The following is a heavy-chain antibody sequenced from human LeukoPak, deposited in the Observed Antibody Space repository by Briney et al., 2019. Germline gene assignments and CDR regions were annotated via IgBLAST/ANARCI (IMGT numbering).Heavy chain of an antibody. CDR2: IIPIFGTA. CDR1: GGTFSSYA. D-gene: IGHD6-19*01. CDR3: ARGGMGYSSGQYYFDY. V-gene: IGHV1-69*05. J-gene: IGHJ4*02. Sequence: SVKVSCKASGGTFSSYAISWVRQAPGQGLEWMGGIIPIFGTANYAQKFQGRVTMTRDTSTSTVYMELSSLRSEDTAVYYCARGGMGYSSGQYYFDYWGQGTLVTVSS.